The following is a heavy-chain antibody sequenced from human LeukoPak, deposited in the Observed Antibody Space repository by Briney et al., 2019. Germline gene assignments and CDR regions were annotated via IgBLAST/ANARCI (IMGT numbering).Heavy chain of an antibody. CDR3: AREISRYFDWLYLDY. Sequence: ASVKVSCKASGYTFTSYAMHWVRQPPGQGLEWMGCINAGNGNTKYTQKFQGRVTITSDTSASTAYLELSNLRAEDTAGYYCAREISRYFDWLYLDYWGQGTLVTVSS. J-gene: IGHJ4*02. D-gene: IGHD3-9*01. V-gene: IGHV1-3*01. CDR1: GYTFTSYA. CDR2: INAGNGNT.